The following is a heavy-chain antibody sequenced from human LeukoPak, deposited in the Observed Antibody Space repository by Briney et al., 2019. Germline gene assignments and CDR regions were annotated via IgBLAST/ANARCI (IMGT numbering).Heavy chain of an antibody. CDR2: ISSSSSYI. CDR3: AKGTRTCADY. D-gene: IGHD2-2*01. CDR1: GFTFSSYS. V-gene: IGHV3-21*01. Sequence: GGSLRLSCAASGFTFSSYSMNWVRQAPGKGLEWVSSISSSSSYIYYADSVKGRFTISRDNSKNTLYLQMNSLRAEDTAVYYCAKGTRTCADYWGQGTLVTVSS. J-gene: IGHJ4*02.